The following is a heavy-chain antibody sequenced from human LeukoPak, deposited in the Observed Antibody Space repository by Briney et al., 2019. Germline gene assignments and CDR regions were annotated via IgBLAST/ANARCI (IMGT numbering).Heavy chain of an antibody. Sequence: GASVKVSCKASGCTFSSYAISWVRQAPGQGLEWMGGIIPIFGTANYAQKFQGRVTITTDESTSTAYMELSSLRSEDTAVYYCARFYDSGYFDYWGQGTLVTVSS. CDR2: IIPIFGTA. CDR1: GCTFSSYA. CDR3: ARFYDSGYFDY. J-gene: IGHJ4*02. V-gene: IGHV1-69*05. D-gene: IGHD3-22*01.